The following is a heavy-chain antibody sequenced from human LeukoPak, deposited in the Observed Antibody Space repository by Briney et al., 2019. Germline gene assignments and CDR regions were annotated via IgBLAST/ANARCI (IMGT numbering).Heavy chain of an antibody. Sequence: PSQTLSLTCTVSGGSISSGSYYWSWIRQPAGKGLEWIGRIYTSGSTNYNPSLMSRVTISVDTSKNQFSLKLSSVTAADTAVYYCARATAYSYGSPYHYYYMDVWGKGTTVTVSS. CDR1: GGSISSGSYY. V-gene: IGHV4-61*02. D-gene: IGHD5-18*01. CDR3: ARATAYSYGSPYHYYYMDV. CDR2: IYTSGST. J-gene: IGHJ6*03.